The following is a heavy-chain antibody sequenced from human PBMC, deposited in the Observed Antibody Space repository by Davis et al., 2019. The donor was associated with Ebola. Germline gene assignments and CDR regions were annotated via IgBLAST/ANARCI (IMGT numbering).Heavy chain of an antibody. CDR2: MNPHSGNT. V-gene: IGHV1-18*01. D-gene: IGHD2-2*01. Sequence: ASVKVSCKASGYTFTSYDSNWVRQASAQGLVWKGSMNPHSGNTNYAQKLQGRVTMTTDTSTSTAYMELRSLRSDDTAVYYCASDGGYCSSTSCSNWFDPWGQGTLVTVSS. CDR1: GYTFTSYD. J-gene: IGHJ5*02. CDR3: ASDGGYCSSTSCSNWFDP.